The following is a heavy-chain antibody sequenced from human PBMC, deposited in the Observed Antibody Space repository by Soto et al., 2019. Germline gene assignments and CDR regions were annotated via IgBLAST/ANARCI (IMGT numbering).Heavy chain of an antibody. D-gene: IGHD2-21*02. CDR1: GYTISSYG. J-gene: IGHJ6*04. Sequence: ASVKVSCKASGYTISSYGLSCVRQAPGQGLEWMGLIAHNGNTNYARKFHGRFTLTIDTSTGTDYMELRSLRSDDTAVYYRARDRGGDFRYDMDVWGKGHSVTVSS. CDR2: IAHNGNT. V-gene: IGHV1-18*01. CDR3: ARDRGGDFRYDMDV.